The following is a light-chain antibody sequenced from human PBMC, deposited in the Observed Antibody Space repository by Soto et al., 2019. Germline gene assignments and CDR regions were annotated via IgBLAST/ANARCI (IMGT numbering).Light chain of an antibody. CDR2: GVT. V-gene: IGLV2-11*01. Sequence: QSALTQPRSVSGSPGQSVTISCTGTSSDVGGYNYVSWYQQHPGKAPKLIISGVTKRPSGVPDRSSGSKSGNTASLTISGLQAEDEADYDCCSYAGSDFLIFGGGTKLTVL. CDR3: CSYAGSDFLI. CDR1: SSDVGGYNY. J-gene: IGLJ2*01.